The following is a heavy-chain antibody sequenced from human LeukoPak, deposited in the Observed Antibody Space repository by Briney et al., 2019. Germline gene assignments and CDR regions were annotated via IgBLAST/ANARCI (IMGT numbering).Heavy chain of an antibody. J-gene: IGHJ4*02. CDR1: GFTFSSYA. D-gene: IGHD3-3*01. Sequence: GGSLRLSCAASGFTFSSYAMSWVRQAPGKGLEWVSAISGSGGSTYYADSVKGRFTISRDNSKNTLYLQMNSLRAEDTAVYYCAKDLGIPPYDFWSGYYFDYWGQGTLVTVSS. CDR3: AKDLGIPPYDFWSGYYFDY. CDR2: ISGSGGST. V-gene: IGHV3-23*01.